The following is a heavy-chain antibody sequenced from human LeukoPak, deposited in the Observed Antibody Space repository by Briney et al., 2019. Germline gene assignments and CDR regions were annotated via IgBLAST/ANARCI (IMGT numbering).Heavy chain of an antibody. V-gene: IGHV3-21*04. D-gene: IGHD3-3*01. J-gene: IGHJ4*02. CDR1: GFSFSGHS. CDR2: VSDGSTPT. Sequence: PGGSLRLSCAASGFSFSGHSMNWVRQAPGRGLEWVAFVSDGSTPTYYADSVRGRFTISRDNAENSLYLQMNSLRAEDTAVYYCARTYDFWTGYYFDYWGQGTLVTVSS. CDR3: ARTYDFWTGYYFDY.